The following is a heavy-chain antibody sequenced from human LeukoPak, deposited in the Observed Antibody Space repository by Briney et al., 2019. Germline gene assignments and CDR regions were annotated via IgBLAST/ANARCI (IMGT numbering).Heavy chain of an antibody. CDR1: GFTFRSYG. CDR3: AKDHDWSLYYYYDMDV. CDR2: ISYDESQK. D-gene: IGHD3-10*01. V-gene: IGHV3-30*18. J-gene: IGHJ6*02. Sequence: GGSLRLSCAASGFTFRSYGMHWVRQAPGKGLEWVAVISYDESQKYYADSVKGRFTISRDNSKNTLYLQMNSLRAEDTAVYYCAKDHDWSLYYYYDMDVWGQGTTVTVSS.